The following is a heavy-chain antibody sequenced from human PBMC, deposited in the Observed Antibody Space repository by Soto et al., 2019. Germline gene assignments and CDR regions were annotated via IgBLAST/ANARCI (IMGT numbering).Heavy chain of an antibody. CDR2: VSPVLGLT. D-gene: IGHD2-15*01. CDR3: ARDRAYCSGGSCYQDY. V-gene: IGHV1-69*08. Sequence: QVQLVQSGAEVKKPGSSVKVSCKASGGTFSSYTMSWVRQAPGQGLEWMGSVSPVLGLTNYAQKFQDRVTISADKVTSTTYMELSSLRSEDTALYYCARDRAYCSGGSCYQDYWGQGTLVTVSS. CDR1: GGTFSSYT. J-gene: IGHJ4*02.